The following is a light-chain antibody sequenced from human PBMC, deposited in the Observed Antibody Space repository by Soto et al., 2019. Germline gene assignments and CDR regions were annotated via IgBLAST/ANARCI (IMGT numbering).Light chain of an antibody. CDR2: KAS. V-gene: IGKV1-5*03. J-gene: IGKJ1*01. CDR1: QSISDW. Sequence: DIQMTQSPSTLSASVGDRVTITCRASQSISDWLAWYQQKPVKAPKLLIYKASSLESGVPSRFSGSGSGTDFTLTISSLQPDDFATYYCQQYNSYSRTFGQGTKVEV. CDR3: QQYNSYSRT.